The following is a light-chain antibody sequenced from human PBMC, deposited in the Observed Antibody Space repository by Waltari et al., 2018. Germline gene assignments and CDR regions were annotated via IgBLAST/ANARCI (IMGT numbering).Light chain of an antibody. J-gene: IGKJ4*01. CDR3: HQSGGSGRA. CDR2: GAS. CDR1: QRVGDTY. Sequence: ENVLTQSPGTLSLSPGAIATLSCRARQRVGDTYLAWYQQKPGQAPRLLIYGASTRATGIPDRFSGSGSGTDFTLTISRLEPEDVAVYYCHQSGGSGRAFGGGTKVEIK. V-gene: IGKV3-20*01.